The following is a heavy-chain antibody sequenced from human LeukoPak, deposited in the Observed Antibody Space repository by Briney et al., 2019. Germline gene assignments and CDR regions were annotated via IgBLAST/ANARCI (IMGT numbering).Heavy chain of an antibody. J-gene: IGHJ4*02. CDR3: AKDTPIPYFDY. Sequence: GGSLRLSCEGSGFTFSHYGMHWVRQAPGKGLEWVAFIRNDGSIKYYADSVKGRFTVSRDNSKNTLYVQMNSLSAEDTAVYYCAKDTPIPYFDYWGQGTLVSVSS. CDR2: IRNDGSIK. D-gene: IGHD2-21*01. V-gene: IGHV3-30*02. CDR1: GFTFSHYG.